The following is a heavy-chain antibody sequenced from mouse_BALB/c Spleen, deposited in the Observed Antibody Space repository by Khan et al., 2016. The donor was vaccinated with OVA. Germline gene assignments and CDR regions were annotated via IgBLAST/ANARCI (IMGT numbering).Heavy chain of an antibody. D-gene: IGHD1-1*01. CDR3: TRIYRSDFDY. CDR1: GYSFTGYF. CDR2: INPHIGET. V-gene: IGHV1-20*02. Sequence: VQLKESGPELVRPGASVKISCKASGYSFTGYFMNWVMQSHGKSLEWIGRINPHIGETFYNQRFKDKATLTVDESSSTAHMELRSLASDDSAVYYSTRIYRSDFDYWGQGTTLTVSS. J-gene: IGHJ2*01.